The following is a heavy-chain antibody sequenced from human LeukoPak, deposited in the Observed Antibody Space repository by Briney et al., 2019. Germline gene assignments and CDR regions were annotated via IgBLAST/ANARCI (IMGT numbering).Heavy chain of an antibody. V-gene: IGHV4-59*08. Sequence: SETLSLTCIVSGGSISSYYWSWIRQPPGKGLEWIGYIYYTGSTNYNPSLKSRVTISVDASKNQFSLKMSSVTAADTAVYYCARHFDIWGQGTLVTVSS. CDR1: GGSISSYY. J-gene: IGHJ4*02. CDR2: IYYTGST. CDR3: ARHFDI.